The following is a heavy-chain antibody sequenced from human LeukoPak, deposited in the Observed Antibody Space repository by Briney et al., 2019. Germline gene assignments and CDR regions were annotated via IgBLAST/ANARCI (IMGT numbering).Heavy chain of an antibody. J-gene: IGHJ4*02. CDR3: ARGLGGWLRLFDY. CDR2: INHSGST. Sequence: SETLSLTCTVSGGSISGYYWSWIRQPPGKGLEWIGEINHSGSTNYNPSLKSRVTISVDTSKNQFSLKLSSVTAADTAVYYCARGLGGWLRLFDYWGQGTLVTVSS. V-gene: IGHV4-34*01. CDR1: GGSISGYY. D-gene: IGHD6-19*01.